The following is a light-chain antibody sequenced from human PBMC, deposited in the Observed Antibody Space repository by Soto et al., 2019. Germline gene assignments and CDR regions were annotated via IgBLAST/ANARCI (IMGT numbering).Light chain of an antibody. V-gene: IGKV1-5*03. CDR3: QQYSTYWT. Sequence: DIQMTQSPSTLSASVGDRVTITCRASQSISTWLAWYQQKAGKAPKLLIYKASILESGVPSRFSGSGSGTEFTLTISSLHPDDFATYYCQQYSTYWTFGQGTKVEIK. CDR1: QSISTW. J-gene: IGKJ1*01. CDR2: KAS.